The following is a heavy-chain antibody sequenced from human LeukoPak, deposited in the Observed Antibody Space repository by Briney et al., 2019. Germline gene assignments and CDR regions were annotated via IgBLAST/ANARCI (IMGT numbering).Heavy chain of an antibody. V-gene: IGHV4-34*01. Sequence: SETLSLXCAVYGGSFSGYYWRWIRQPPGKGLEWIGEINHSGSTNYNPSLKSRVTISVDTSKNQFSLKLSSVTAADTAVYYCARGETDYGDYVGFDPWGQGTLVTVSS. D-gene: IGHD4-17*01. CDR2: INHSGST. CDR3: ARGETDYGDYVGFDP. J-gene: IGHJ5*02. CDR1: GGSFSGYY.